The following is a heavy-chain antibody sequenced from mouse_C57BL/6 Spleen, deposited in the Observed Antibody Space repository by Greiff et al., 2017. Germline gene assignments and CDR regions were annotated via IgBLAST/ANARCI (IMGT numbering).Heavy chain of an antibody. J-gene: IGHJ4*01. CDR1: GFTFSSYG. Sequence: EVKLVESGGDLVKPGGSLKLSCAASGFTFSSYGMSWVRQTPDKRLEWVATISSGGSYTYYPDSVKGRFTISRDNAKNTLYLQMSSLKSEDTAMYYCAREGGYYAMDYWGQGTSVTVSS. CDR3: AREGGYYAMDY. CDR2: ISSGGSYT. V-gene: IGHV5-6*01.